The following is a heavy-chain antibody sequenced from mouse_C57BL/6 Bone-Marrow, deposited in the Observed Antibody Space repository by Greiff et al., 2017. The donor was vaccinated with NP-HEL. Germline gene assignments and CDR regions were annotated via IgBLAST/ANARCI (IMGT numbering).Heavy chain of an antibody. D-gene: IGHD1-1*01. CDR2: IDPSDSYT. J-gene: IGHJ2*01. CDR1: GYTFTSYW. V-gene: IGHV1-69*01. Sequence: QVQLKQPGAELVMPGASVKLSCKASGYTFTSYWMHWVKQRPGQGLEWIGEIDPSDSYTNYNQKFKGKSTLTVDKSSSTAYMQLSSLTSEDSAVYYCAREGYYYGSRYYFDYWGQGTTLTVSS. CDR3: AREGYYYGSRYYFDY.